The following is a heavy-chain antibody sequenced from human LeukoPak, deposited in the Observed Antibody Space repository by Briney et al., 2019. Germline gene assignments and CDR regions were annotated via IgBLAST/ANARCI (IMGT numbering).Heavy chain of an antibody. CDR3: ARRYCSVSSCYSGWFDP. D-gene: IGHD2-15*01. J-gene: IGHJ5*02. V-gene: IGHV1-46*01. Sequence: ASVKVSCKASGYTFTRYFMHWVRQAPGQGLEWMGIINPSGGSTNYAQKFQGRVTMTRDTSTSTVYMELSSLRSEDPAVDYCARRYCSVSSCYSGWFDPWGQGALVTVSS. CDR2: INPSGGST. CDR1: GYTFTRYF.